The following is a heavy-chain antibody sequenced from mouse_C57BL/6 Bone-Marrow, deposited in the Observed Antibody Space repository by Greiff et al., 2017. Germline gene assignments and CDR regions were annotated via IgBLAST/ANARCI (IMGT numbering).Heavy chain of an antibody. CDR3: ARVYPGWFAY. V-gene: IGHV1-64*01. CDR1: GYTFTSSW. J-gene: IGHJ3*01. D-gene: IGHD2-1*01. CDR2: IHPNSGST. Sequence: QVKLQQPGAALVKPGASVQLSCKASGYTFTSSWMHWVKQRPGPGLEWIGMIHPNSGSTNYNETFKSKATLPVDKSSSHAYMQLGSLTSEDSAVYYCARVYPGWFAYGGQGTLVTVSA.